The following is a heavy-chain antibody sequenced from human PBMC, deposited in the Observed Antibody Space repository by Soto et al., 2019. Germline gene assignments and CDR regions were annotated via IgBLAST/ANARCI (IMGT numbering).Heavy chain of an antibody. CDR1: GGTFSSYA. CDR2: IIPIFGTA. D-gene: IGHD6-6*01. CDR3: ARGPSSSSPIQVYYYYYGMDV. Sequence: GASVKISCAASGGTFSSYAISWVRQATGQRLEWMGGIIPIFGTANYAQRFQGRVTITADESTSTAYMELSSLRSEDTAVYYCARGPSSSSPIQVYYYYYGMDVWGQGTTVTVSS. J-gene: IGHJ6*02. V-gene: IGHV1-69*13.